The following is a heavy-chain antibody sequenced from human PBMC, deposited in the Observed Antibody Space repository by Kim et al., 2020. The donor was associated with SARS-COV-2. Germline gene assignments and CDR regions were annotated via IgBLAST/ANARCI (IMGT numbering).Heavy chain of an antibody. Sequence: SETLSLTCTVSGGSISSGDYYWSWIRQPPGKGLEWIGYIYYSGSTYYNPSLKSRVTISVDTSKNQFSLKLSSVTAADTAVYYCARGGRFLEWLLGVNYYYYMDAWGKGTTVTVSS. CDR1: GGSISSGDYY. CDR2: IYYSGST. V-gene: IGHV4-30-4*01. D-gene: IGHD3-3*01. CDR3: ARGGRFLEWLLGVNYYYYMDA. J-gene: IGHJ6*03.